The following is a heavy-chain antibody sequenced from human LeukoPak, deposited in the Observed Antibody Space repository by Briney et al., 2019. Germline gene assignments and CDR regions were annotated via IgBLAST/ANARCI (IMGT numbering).Heavy chain of an antibody. V-gene: IGHV4-39*01. CDR2: IYYSGSI. J-gene: IGHJ4*02. CDR1: GGSISSSNYY. D-gene: IGHD2-15*01. Sequence: SETLSLTCTVSGGSISSSNYYWGWIRQPPGKGLEGIGSIYYSGSIYDNPSLKSRVTISVDTSKNQFSLKLTSVTAADTAVYYCARQRGYCSGGSCYGMFDYWGQGTLVTVSS. CDR3: ARQRGYCSGGSCYGMFDY.